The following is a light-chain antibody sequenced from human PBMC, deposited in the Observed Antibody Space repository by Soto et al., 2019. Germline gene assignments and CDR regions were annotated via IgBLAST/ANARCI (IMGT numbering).Light chain of an antibody. CDR3: QQRTIWPLT. J-gene: IGKJ4*01. V-gene: IGKV3-11*01. Sequence: EIVLTQSPATLSLSPGDRATLSCRASQSVTYNLAWYQQKPGQAPRLLIYDAANWASGIPARFSGSGSGTDFTLTIVSLEPEDSAIYYCQQRTIWPLTFGGGTRVEIK. CDR1: QSVTYN. CDR2: DAA.